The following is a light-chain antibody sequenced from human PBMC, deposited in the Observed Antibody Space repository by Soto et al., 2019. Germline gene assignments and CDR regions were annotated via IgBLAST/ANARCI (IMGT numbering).Light chain of an antibody. CDR2: GAS. CDR3: QTYDRAPFT. V-gene: IGKV1-27*01. CDR1: QNISSY. J-gene: IGKJ3*01. Sequence: DIKMTQSPSSLSAYLGDRATITCRASQNISSYLAWYQQKPGRPPQLLLFGASTLQSGVQARFSGSGSGTLFTLTINGLLPEDVATYYCQTYDRAPFTFGPGTKVDFK.